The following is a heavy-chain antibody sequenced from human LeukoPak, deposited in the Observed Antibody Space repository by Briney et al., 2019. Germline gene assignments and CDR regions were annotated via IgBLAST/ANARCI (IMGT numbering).Heavy chain of an antibody. V-gene: IGHV3-23*01. Sequence: GSLSLSCAAPGFPFSSYAMSWVRPAPGKGLEWVSAISGSGGSTYYADSVKGRFTISRDNSKNTLYLQMNSLRAEDTAVYYCATFPTVNVIVEGVFDYWGQGTLVTVSS. CDR2: ISGSGGST. D-gene: IGHD3-22*01. CDR1: GFPFSSYA. J-gene: IGHJ4*02. CDR3: ATFPTVNVIVEGVFDY.